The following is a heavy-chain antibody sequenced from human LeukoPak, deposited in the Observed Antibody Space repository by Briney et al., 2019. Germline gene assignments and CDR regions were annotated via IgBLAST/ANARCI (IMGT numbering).Heavy chain of an antibody. CDR2: IHTSGST. D-gene: IGHD3-22*01. V-gene: IGHV4-4*07. Sequence: SETLSLTCTVSGVSISRYYWSWIRQPAGKGLEWIGRIHTSGSTNYNPSLKSRVTMSEDTSKNQFSLKLSSVSAADTAVYYCARDRYYYDSSGYYAWFDPWGQGTLVTVSS. J-gene: IGHJ5*02. CDR3: ARDRYYYDSSGYYAWFDP. CDR1: GVSISRYY.